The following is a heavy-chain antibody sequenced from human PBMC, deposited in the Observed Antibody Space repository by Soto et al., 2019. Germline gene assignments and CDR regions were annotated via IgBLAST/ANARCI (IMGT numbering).Heavy chain of an antibody. D-gene: IGHD5-12*01. CDR1: GPTFIAYY. CDR2: IDPKSGGT. J-gene: IGHJ4*02. Sequence: QLVQSGAEVKKPGASVRVSCKTSGPTFIAYYIHWVRQAPGQGLEWMGWIDPKSGGTTYEQKFLGRVTMTRDTYINTAYMDLNRLTSDDTAVYYCERVSVDVPEWGQGTLITVSS. V-gene: IGHV1-2*02. CDR3: ERVSVDVPE.